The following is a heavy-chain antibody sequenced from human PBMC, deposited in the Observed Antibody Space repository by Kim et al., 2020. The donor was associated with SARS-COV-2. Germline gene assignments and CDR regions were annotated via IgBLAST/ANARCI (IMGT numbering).Heavy chain of an antibody. CDR2: INTNTGNP. D-gene: IGHD2-2*01. CDR1: GYTFTSYA. Sequence: ASVKVSCKASGYTFTSYAMNWVRQAPGQGLEWMGWINTNTGNPTYAQGFTGRFVFSLDTSVSTAYLQISSLKAEDTAVYYCARALFRLGYCSSTSCYYYGMDVWGQGTTVTVSS. V-gene: IGHV7-4-1*02. CDR3: ARALFRLGYCSSTSCYYYGMDV. J-gene: IGHJ6*02.